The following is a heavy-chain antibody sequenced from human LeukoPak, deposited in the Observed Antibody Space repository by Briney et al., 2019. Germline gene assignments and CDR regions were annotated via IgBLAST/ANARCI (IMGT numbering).Heavy chain of an antibody. CDR3: ARDSGTTDFDY. D-gene: IGHD2/OR15-2a*01. Sequence: TGGSLRLSCAASGFTISSYWMHWVRQAPGKGLVWVSRINSDGSGTRYADSVKGRFTISRDNAKNTLYLQMNTLRAEDTAVYYCARDSGTTDFDYWGQGTLVTVSS. J-gene: IGHJ4*02. V-gene: IGHV3-74*01. CDR1: GFTISSYW. CDR2: INSDGSGT.